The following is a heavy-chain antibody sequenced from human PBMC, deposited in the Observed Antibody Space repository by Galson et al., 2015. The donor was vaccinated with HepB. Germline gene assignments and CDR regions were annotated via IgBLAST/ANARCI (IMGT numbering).Heavy chain of an antibody. CDR1: GYTFTSYG. V-gene: IGHV1-18*04. J-gene: IGHJ5*02. CDR3: ARPFLDYGDYRWFDP. Sequence: SVKVSCKASGYTFTSYGISWVRQAPGQGLEWMGWISAYNGNTNYAQKLQGRVTMTTDTSTSTAYMELRSLRSDDTAVYYCARPFLDYGDYRWFDPWGQGTLVTVSS. CDR2: ISAYNGNT. D-gene: IGHD4-17*01.